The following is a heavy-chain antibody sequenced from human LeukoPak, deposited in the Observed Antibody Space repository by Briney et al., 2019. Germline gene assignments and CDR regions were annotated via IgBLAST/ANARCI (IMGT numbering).Heavy chain of an antibody. CDR1: GGTFSSYA. CDR2: IIPIFGTA. Sequence: SVKVSCKASGGTFSSYAISWVRQAPGQGLEWMGRIIPIFGTANYAQKFQGRVTITTDESTSTAYMELGSLRSEDTAVYYCARGGEDCSSTSCYEDPWFDPWGQGTLVTVSS. J-gene: IGHJ5*02. CDR3: ARGGEDCSSTSCYEDPWFDP. V-gene: IGHV1-69*05. D-gene: IGHD2-2*01.